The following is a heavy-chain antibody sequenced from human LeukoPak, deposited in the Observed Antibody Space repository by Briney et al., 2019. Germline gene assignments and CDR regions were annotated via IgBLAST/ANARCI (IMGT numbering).Heavy chain of an antibody. D-gene: IGHD6-13*01. V-gene: IGHV3-23*01. Sequence: GGSLRLSGAASGFTFSTYAMSWVRQAPGKGLEWVSFISGRGISTYYADSVKGRFTISRDNAKNSLYLQMNSLRAEDTAVYYCASFGTSIAAAGTADYWGQGTLVTVSS. CDR2: ISGRGIST. CDR1: GFTFSTYA. J-gene: IGHJ4*02. CDR3: ASFGTSIAAAGTADY.